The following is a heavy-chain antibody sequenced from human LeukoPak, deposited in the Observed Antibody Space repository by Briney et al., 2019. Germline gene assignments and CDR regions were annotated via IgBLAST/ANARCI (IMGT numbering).Heavy chain of an antibody. CDR3: AASSGWYWDYYYMDV. CDR2: IRYDGSNK. CDR1: GFTFSSYG. J-gene: IGHJ6*03. D-gene: IGHD6-19*01. Sequence: GGSLRLSCAASGFTFSSYGMHWVRQAPGKGLEWVAFIRYDGSNKYYADSVKGRFTISRDNSKNTLYLQMNSLRAEDTAVYYCAASSGWYWDYYYMDVWGKGTTVTVSS. V-gene: IGHV3-30*02.